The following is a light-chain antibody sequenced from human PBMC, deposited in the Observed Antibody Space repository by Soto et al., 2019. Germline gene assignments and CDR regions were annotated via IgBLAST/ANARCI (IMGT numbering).Light chain of an antibody. CDR3: QQYKTFSWS. CDR1: QSISSW. CDR2: DAS. J-gene: IGKJ1*01. V-gene: IGKV1-5*01. Sequence: DIQMTQSPSTLSASVGNRVTTTCRASQSISSWLAWYQQKPGKAPKLLIYDASSLQSGVPSRFSGSGSGTEYTLTISSLQPDDFATYYCQQYKTFSWSFGQGTKVDI.